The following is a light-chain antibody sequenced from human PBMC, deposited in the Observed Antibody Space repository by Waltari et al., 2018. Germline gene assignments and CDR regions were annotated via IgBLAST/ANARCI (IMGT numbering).Light chain of an antibody. CDR1: QSVLYSPNNLNY. CDR3: QQFYSTPYT. Sequence: DIVMTQSPDSLSVSLCERATINCKSSQSVLYSPNNLNYLAWYQQKPGQPPKLLIYWASTRESGVPDRFSGSGSGTDFTLTISSLQAEDVAVYYCQQFYSTPYTFGQGTKLEIK. V-gene: IGKV4-1*01. J-gene: IGKJ2*01. CDR2: WAS.